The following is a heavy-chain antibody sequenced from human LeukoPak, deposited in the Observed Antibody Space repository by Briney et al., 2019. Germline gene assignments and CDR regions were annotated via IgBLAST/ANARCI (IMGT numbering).Heavy chain of an antibody. D-gene: IGHD3-10*01. CDR3: ARETKREYYFDY. V-gene: IGHV3-30*19. CDR1: GFTFSSYS. CDR2: ISYDGSNK. Sequence: GGSLRLSCAASGFTFSSYSMNWVRQAPGKGLEWVAVISYDGSNKYYADSVKGRFTISRDNSKNTLYLQMNSLRAEDTAVYYCARETKREYYFDYWGQGTLVTVSS. J-gene: IGHJ4*02.